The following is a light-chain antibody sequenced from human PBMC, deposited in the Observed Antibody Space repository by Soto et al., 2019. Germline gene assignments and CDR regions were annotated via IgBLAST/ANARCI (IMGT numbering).Light chain of an antibody. CDR3: QKYNSAPPFT. J-gene: IGKJ3*01. V-gene: IGKV1-27*01. Sequence: DIQMTQSPSSLSASVGDRVTITCRASQGISNYLAWYQQRPGKDPKLLIYAASTLQSGVPSRFSGSGSGTDFILTISSLQPEDVATYYCQKYNSAPPFTFGPGTKVEI. CDR1: QGISNY. CDR2: AAS.